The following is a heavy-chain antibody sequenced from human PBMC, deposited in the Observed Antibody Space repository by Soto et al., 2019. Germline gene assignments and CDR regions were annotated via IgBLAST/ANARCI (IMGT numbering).Heavy chain of an antibody. CDR2: ISGSGGST. CDR1: GFTFSSYA. D-gene: IGHD6-19*01. Sequence: GGSLRLSCAASGFTFSSYAMSWVRQAPGKGLEWVSAISGSGGSTYYADSVKGRFTISRDNSKNTLYLQMNSLRSEDTAVYYCARDQNYPVAGRRDAFDIWGQGTMVTVS. J-gene: IGHJ3*02. V-gene: IGHV3-23*01. CDR3: ARDQNYPVAGRRDAFDI.